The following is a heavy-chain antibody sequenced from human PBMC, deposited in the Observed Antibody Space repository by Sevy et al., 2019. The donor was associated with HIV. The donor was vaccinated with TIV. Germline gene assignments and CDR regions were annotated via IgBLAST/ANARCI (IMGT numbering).Heavy chain of an antibody. D-gene: IGHD3-22*01. Sequence: ASVKVSCKASGYTFTDYFMHWVRQAPGQGLEWMGWINPNSGGTNYAQRFRGRVTMTRDTSISTAYMELSRLSFDDTAVYYCASLSGYYYDSSRYYNTDAFDIWGQGTMVTVSS. V-gene: IGHV1-2*02. J-gene: IGHJ3*02. CDR1: GYTFTDYF. CDR3: ASLSGYYYDSSRYYNTDAFDI. CDR2: INPNSGGT.